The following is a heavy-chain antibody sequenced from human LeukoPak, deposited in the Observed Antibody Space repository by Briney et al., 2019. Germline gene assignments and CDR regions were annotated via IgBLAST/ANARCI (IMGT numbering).Heavy chain of an antibody. CDR3: AKDLRTTVTTDDAFDI. J-gene: IGHJ3*02. CDR2: ISGSGGST. Sequence: GGSLRLSCAASGFTFTSYAMSWVRQAPGKGLEWVSGISGSGGSTYYADSVKGRFTISRDNSKNTLYLQMNSLRAEDTAVYYCAKDLRTTVTTDDAFDIWSQGTMVTVSS. CDR1: GFTFTSYA. V-gene: IGHV3-23*01. D-gene: IGHD4-17*01.